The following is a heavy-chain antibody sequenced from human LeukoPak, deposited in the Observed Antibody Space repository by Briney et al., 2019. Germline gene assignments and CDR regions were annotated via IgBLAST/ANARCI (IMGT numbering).Heavy chain of an antibody. CDR2: INHSGST. Sequence: SETLSLTCAVYGGSFSGYYWSWLRQPPGKGLEWIGEINHSGSTNYNPSLKSRVTISVDTSKNQFSLKLSSVTAADTAVYYCARGRWLQFSSYFDYWGQGTLVTVSS. CDR1: GGSFSGYY. CDR3: ARGRWLQFSSYFDY. V-gene: IGHV4-34*01. D-gene: IGHD5-24*01. J-gene: IGHJ4*02.